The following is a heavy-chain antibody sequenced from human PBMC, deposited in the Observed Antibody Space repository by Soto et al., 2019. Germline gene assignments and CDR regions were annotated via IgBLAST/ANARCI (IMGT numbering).Heavy chain of an antibody. CDR2: IVPTLGTA. Sequence: QVQLVQFGAEVKKPGSSVKVSCKASGGTFGSYTVSWVRQGPGQGLEWMGRIVPTLGTANYAQKFQGRVMITVDKSTGTAYMELTSLRSEDTGMYYCASFGYCSGGSCYKRVDIWGQGTTVTVSS. CDR3: ASFGYCSGGSCYKRVDI. D-gene: IGHD2-15*01. CDR1: GGTFGSYT. J-gene: IGHJ3*02. V-gene: IGHV1-69*08.